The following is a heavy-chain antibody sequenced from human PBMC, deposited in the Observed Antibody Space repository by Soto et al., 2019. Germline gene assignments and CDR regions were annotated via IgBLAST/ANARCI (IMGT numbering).Heavy chain of an antibody. CDR3: ARVAARPPSYYYYYGMDV. Sequence: HPVGSLRLSCAASGFTFSSYGMHWVRQAPGKGLEWVAAIWYDGSNKYYADSVKGRFTISRDNSKNTLYLQMNSLRAEDTAVYYCARVAARPPSYYYYYGMDVWGQGTTVTVSS. J-gene: IGHJ6*02. CDR1: GFTFSSYG. V-gene: IGHV3-33*01. D-gene: IGHD6-6*01. CDR2: IWYDGSNK.